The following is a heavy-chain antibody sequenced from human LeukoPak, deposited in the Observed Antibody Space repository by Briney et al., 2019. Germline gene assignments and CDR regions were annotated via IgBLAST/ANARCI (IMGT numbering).Heavy chain of an antibody. CDR3: AKDHAGIAVAGYFDY. D-gene: IGHD6-19*01. CDR1: GFTFSSYG. CDR2: IRYDGSNK. V-gene: IGHV3-30*02. J-gene: IGHJ4*02. Sequence: GGSLRLSCAASGFTFSSYGMHWVRQAPGKGLEWVAFIRYDGSNKYYADSVKGRFTISRDNSKNTLYLQMNSLRAEDMAVYYCAKDHAGIAVAGYFDYWGQGTLVTVSS.